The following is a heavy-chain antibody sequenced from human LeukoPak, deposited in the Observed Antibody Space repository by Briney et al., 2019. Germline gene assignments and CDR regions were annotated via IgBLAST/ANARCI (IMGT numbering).Heavy chain of an antibody. CDR3: VKHTHSGYHLSH. V-gene: IGHV4-39*01. D-gene: IGHD5-12*01. CDR1: GGSISSSSPYY. CDR2: KYCSGSY. Sequence: SETLSLTCTVSGGSISSSSPYYWGWIRHPPGKVLEWIGSKYCSGSYYYKSPLKSRITIFVATSKNQFPLKVLALAAADTAVYYCVKHTHSGYHLSHWGQGTLVTVSS. J-gene: IGHJ4*02.